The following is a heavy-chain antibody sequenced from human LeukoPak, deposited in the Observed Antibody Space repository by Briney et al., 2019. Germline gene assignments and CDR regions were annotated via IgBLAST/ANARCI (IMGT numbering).Heavy chain of an antibody. J-gene: IGHJ4*02. D-gene: IGHD2-2*01. V-gene: IGHV3-21*01. Sequence: GGSLRLSCAAPGFTFSSYSMNWVRQAPGKGLEWVSSISSSSSYIYYADSVKGRFTISRDNAKNSLYLQMNSLRAEDTAVYYCARDRPAATAGFDYWGQGTLVTVSS. CDR3: ARDRPAATAGFDY. CDR1: GFTFSSYS. CDR2: ISSSSSYI.